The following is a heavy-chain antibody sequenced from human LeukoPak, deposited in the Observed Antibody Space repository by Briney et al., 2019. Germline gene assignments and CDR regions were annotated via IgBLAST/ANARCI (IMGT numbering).Heavy chain of an antibody. Sequence: GGSLRLSCAASGFNYNTHAMSWVRQAPGKGLEWVSVVSGAGTTTYYADSVKGRFTISRDNSKNTLYLQMNSLRADDTALYYCAKGLSPDTTDAWELDWFDPWGQGTLVTVSS. D-gene: IGHD1-1*01. CDR1: GFNYNTHA. V-gene: IGHV3-23*01. CDR3: AKGLSPDTTDAWELDWFDP. CDR2: VSGAGTTT. J-gene: IGHJ5*02.